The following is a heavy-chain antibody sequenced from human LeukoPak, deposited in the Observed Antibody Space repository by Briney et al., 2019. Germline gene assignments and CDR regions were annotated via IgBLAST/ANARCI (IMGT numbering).Heavy chain of an antibody. CDR2: INLDGSQK. V-gene: IGHV3-7*01. CDR3: ARDVDYANPRHDY. Sequence: GSLRLSSAASGFTASNYLISRVRQAPSHQLECVANINLDGSQKYYVDSLKGRFTISRDNAKNSLYLQMNSLRAEDTAVYYCARDVDYANPRHDYWGQGTLVTVSS. D-gene: IGHD4/OR15-4a*01. J-gene: IGHJ4*02. CDR1: GFTASNYL.